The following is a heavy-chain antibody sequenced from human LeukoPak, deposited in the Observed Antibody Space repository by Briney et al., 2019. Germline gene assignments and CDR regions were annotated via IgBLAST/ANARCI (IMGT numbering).Heavy chain of an antibody. CDR2: FDPEDGER. J-gene: IGHJ6*04. Sequence: ASVKVSCKVSGYTLTGLSMHWVRQAPGKGLEWMGGFDPEDGERIYAQKFQGRVTMTEDTSTDTAYMELSSLRSEDTAVYFCTTAQIVVVPVVPSGGHSYYYYGMDVWGKGTTVTVSS. V-gene: IGHV1-24*01. CDR1: GYTLTGLS. CDR3: TTAQIVVVPVVPSGGHSYYYYGMDV. D-gene: IGHD2-2*01.